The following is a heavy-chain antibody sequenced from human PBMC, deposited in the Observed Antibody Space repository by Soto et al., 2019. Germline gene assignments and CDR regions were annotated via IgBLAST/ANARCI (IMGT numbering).Heavy chain of an antibody. D-gene: IGHD7-27*01. J-gene: IGHJ3*02. CDR2: VDPSGGYT. CDR1: GYTFTTQY. Sequence: QVQLVQSGPAVKEPGASVKVSCKTSGYTFTTQYIHWVRQAPVQGLEWMGIVDPSGGYTTYAQRFQGRVTMTSDTSTTTVYMDLSSLTSEDTAVYYCERDHAVNKWGEAFDIWGQGTMVTVSS. V-gene: IGHV1-46*01. CDR3: ERDHAVNKWGEAFDI.